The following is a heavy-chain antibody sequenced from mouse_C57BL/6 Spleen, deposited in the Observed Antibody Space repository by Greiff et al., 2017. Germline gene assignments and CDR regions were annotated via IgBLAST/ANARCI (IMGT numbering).Heavy chain of an antibody. CDR1: GYAFSSYW. CDR3: AKGDSSGYDAMDY. CDR2: IYPGDGDT. D-gene: IGHD3-2*02. Sequence: QVQLQQSGAELVKPGASVTISCKASGYAFSSYWMNWVKQRPGKGLEWIGQIYPGDGDTNYNGKFKGKATLTADKSSSTAYMHLSSLTSEDSAVYFCAKGDSSGYDAMDYWGQGTSVTVSS. J-gene: IGHJ4*01. V-gene: IGHV1-80*01.